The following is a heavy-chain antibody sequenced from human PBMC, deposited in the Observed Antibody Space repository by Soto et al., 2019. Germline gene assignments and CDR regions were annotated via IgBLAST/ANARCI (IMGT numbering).Heavy chain of an antibody. Sequence: VQLVESGGGVVQPGGSLRLSCAASGFTFSSYAMNWVRQAPGKGLEWVSAISGSGGSTFYADSVKGRFTISRDNSKNTLYMQMNSLRAEDTAVYFCAKKAPRGGQLGYFDSWGQGTLVTVSS. CDR3: AKKAPRGGQLGYFDS. D-gene: IGHD6-6*01. CDR2: ISGSGGST. V-gene: IGHV3-23*04. CDR1: GFTFSSYA. J-gene: IGHJ4*02.